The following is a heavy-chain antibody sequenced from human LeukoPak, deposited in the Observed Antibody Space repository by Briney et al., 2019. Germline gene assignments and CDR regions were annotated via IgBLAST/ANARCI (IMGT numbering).Heavy chain of an antibody. V-gene: IGHV4-31*03. D-gene: IGHD2-21*02. J-gene: IGHJ5*02. CDR1: GVSISSGGYY. Sequence: PSETLSLTCTVSGVSISSGGYYWSWIRQHPGKGLEWIGYIYYSGSTYYNPSLKSRVTISVDTSKNQFSLKLSSVTAADTAVYYCARGYCGGDCYEASVGWFDPWGQGTLVTVSS. CDR2: IYYSGST. CDR3: ARGYCGGDCYEASVGWFDP.